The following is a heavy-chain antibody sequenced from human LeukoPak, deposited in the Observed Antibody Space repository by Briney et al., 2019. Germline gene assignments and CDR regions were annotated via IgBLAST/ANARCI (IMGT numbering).Heavy chain of an antibody. D-gene: IGHD4-17*01. J-gene: IGHJ4*02. CDR2: IYYSGST. CDR1: GGSISSYY. V-gene: IGHV4-59*12. Sequence: SETLSLTCTVSGGSISSYYWSWIRQPPGKGLEWIGYIYYSGSTSYNPSLKSRVTISVDTSKNQFSLKLSSVTAADTAVYYCARGARLRGHVFGYWGQGTLVTVSS. CDR3: ARGARLRGHVFGY.